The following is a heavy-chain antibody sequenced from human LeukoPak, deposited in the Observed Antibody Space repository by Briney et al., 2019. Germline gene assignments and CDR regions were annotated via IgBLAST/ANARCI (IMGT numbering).Heavy chain of an antibody. J-gene: IGHJ3*02. D-gene: IGHD6-19*01. V-gene: IGHV4-39*01. CDR2: IYYSGST. CDR1: GGSISSSSYY. Sequence: PSETLSLTCTVSGGSISSSSYYWGWIRQPPGKGLEWIGSIYYSGSTYYNPSLKSRVTISVDTSKNQFSLKLSPVTAADTAVYYCARIAVAERYAFDIWGQGTMVTVSS. CDR3: ARIAVAERYAFDI.